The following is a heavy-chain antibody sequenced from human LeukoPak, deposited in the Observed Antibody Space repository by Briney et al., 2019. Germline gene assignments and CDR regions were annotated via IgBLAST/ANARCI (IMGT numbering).Heavy chain of an antibody. CDR3: ARDGAYDDASGYRADF. CDR1: GFSFSDYY. CDR2: ISHSGATV. V-gene: IGHV3-11*01. Sequence: GGSLRLSCKASGFSFSDYYMNWVRQTPGKGLEWLSYISHSGATVQYADSVRGRFTVSRDNHKNTLYLQMSSLRIEDTSVYYCARDGAYDDASGYRADFWGQGTLVTVPS. D-gene: IGHD3-22*01. J-gene: IGHJ4*02.